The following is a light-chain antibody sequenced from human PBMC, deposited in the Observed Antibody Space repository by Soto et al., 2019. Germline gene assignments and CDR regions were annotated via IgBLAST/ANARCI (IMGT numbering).Light chain of an antibody. Sequence: DIQMTQSPSTLSASLGDRVTITCRASQSISSWLAWYQQKPGKAPKLLIYDASSLQSGVPSRFSGSGSGTKFTLTISSLQPDDFATYYCQQYNNYLWTFGQGTKVDIK. CDR3: QQYNNYLWT. CDR1: QSISSW. CDR2: DAS. J-gene: IGKJ1*01. V-gene: IGKV1-5*01.